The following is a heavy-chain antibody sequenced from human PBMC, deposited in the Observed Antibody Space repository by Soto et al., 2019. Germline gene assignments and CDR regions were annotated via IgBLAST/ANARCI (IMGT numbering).Heavy chain of an antibody. D-gene: IGHD3-22*01. CDR3: ARRSSGSGYSYYYYGMDV. V-gene: IGHV3-21*01. J-gene: IGHJ6*02. CDR2: ISSSSSYI. CDR1: GFTFSSYS. Sequence: EVQLVESGGGLVKPGGSLRLSCAASGFTFSSYSMNWVRQAPGKGLEWVSSISSSSSYIYYADSVKGRFTISRDNAKNSLYLQMNSLRAEDTAVYYCARRSSGSGYSYYYYGMDVWGQGTTVTVSS.